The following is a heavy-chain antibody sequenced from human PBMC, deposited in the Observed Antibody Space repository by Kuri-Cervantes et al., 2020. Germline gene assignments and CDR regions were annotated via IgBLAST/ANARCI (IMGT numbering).Heavy chain of an antibody. J-gene: IGHJ4*02. CDR2: IIPIFGTT. CDR3: AKAAGVTTGYYFDY. D-gene: IGHD6-13*01. V-gene: IGHV1-69*13. CDR1: GGTFTSYD. Sequence: SVKVSCKASGGTFTSYDISWVRQAPGQGLEWMGGIIPIFGTTNYAQKFQGRVTITADESTSTAYMELSSLRSEDTAVYYCAKAAGVTTGYYFDYWGQGTLVTVSS.